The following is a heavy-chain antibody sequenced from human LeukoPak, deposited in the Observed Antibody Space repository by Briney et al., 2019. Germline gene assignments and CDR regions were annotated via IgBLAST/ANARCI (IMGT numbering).Heavy chain of an antibody. CDR2: IYHSGST. CDR1: GGSISSGGYY. Sequence: SQTLSLTCTVSGGSISSGGYYWSWIRQPPGKGLEWIGYIYHSGSTYYNPSLKCRVTISVDRSKNQFSLKLSSVTAADTAVYYCARQSSYCSGGSCYSFFDYWGQGTLVTVSS. D-gene: IGHD2-15*01. CDR3: ARQSSYCSGGSCYSFFDY. J-gene: IGHJ4*02. V-gene: IGHV4-30-2*01.